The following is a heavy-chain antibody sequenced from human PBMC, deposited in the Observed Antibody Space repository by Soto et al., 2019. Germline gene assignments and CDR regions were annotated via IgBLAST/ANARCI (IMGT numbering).Heavy chain of an antibody. D-gene: IGHD2-15*01. CDR2: ISYDGSIK. CDR1: GFTFSTYG. CDR3: AREWVYCDGGTCYWDAFDT. J-gene: IGHJ3*02. Sequence: QVQLVESGGGVVQPGRSLRLSCAVSGFTFSTYGMNWVRQAPGRGLEWVAVISYDGSIKDYAESVRGRITISIDNSKDTLFLQMDSLRAEDTAVYYWAREWVYCDGGTCYWDAFDTWGQGTMVIVP. V-gene: IGHV3-30*03.